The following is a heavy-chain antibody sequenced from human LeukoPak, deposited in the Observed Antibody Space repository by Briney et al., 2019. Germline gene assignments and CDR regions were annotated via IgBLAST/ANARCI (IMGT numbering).Heavy chain of an antibody. CDR3: ARKRERFYDSLIDY. V-gene: IGHV3-23*01. J-gene: IGHJ4*02. D-gene: IGHD3-22*01. Sequence: GGSLRLSCAASGFTFSSYGMHWVRQTPGKGLEWVLAINDNGGRTYYADSVKGRFTISRDNSKNTLYLQMNSLRAEDTAIYYCARKRERFYDSLIDYWGQGTLVTVSS. CDR1: GFTFSSYG. CDR2: INDNGGRT.